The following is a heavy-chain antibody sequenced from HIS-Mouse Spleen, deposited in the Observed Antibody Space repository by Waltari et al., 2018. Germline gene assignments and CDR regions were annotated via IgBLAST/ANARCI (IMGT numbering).Heavy chain of an antibody. CDR1: GGSISSSSYY. D-gene: IGHD6-13*01. V-gene: IGHV4-39*07. CDR2: IYYSGST. CDR3: AREIPYSSSWYDWYFDL. Sequence: QLQLQESGPGLVKPSETLSLTCTVSGGSISSSSYYWGWIRQPRGKGLECIGSIYYSGSTYYNPSLKSRVTISVDTSKNQFSLKLSSVTAADTAVYYCAREIPYSSSWYDWYFDLWGRGTLVTVSS. J-gene: IGHJ2*01.